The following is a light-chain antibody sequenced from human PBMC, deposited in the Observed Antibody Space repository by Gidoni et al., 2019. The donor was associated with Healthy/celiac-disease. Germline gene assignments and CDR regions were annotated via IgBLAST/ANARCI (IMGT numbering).Light chain of an antibody. J-gene: IGKJ1*01. CDR3: QQYNSYVWT. CDR2: KAS. CDR1: QSISSW. V-gene: IGKV1-5*03. Sequence: DIQMTHSPSTLSAAVGDRVTITCRASQSISSWLAWYQQKPGKAPKLLIYKASSLESGVPSRFSGSGSGTEFTISIRGLQPDDFANYYCQQYNSYVWTFGQGTKVEIK.